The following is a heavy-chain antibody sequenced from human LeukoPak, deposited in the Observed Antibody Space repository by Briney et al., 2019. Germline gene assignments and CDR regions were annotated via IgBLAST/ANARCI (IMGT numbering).Heavy chain of an antibody. J-gene: IGHJ4*02. CDR2: ITASGDRT. CDR3: ARRDIVVVVSASDY. V-gene: IGHV3-23*01. CDR1: GFTFNNAW. D-gene: IGHD2-15*01. Sequence: GGSLRLSCTASGFTFNNAWMSWVRQAPGKGLEWVSGITASGDRTFYGDSVRGRFTMSRDNSKNTVYLQMNSLRVDDTAVYYCARRDIVVVVSASDYWGQGTLVTVSS.